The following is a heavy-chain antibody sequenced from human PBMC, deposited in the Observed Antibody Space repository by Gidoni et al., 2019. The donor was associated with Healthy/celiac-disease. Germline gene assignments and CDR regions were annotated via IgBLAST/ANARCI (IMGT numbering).Heavy chain of an antibody. CDR2: IYYSGST. CDR1: GGSISSSSYY. Sequence: QLQLQESGPGLVKPSETLSLTCTVSGGSISSSSYYWGWIRQPPGKGLEWIGSIYYSGSTYYNPSLKSRVTISVDTSKNQFSLKLSSVTAADTAVYYCASKLPYYGMDVWGQGTTVTVSS. J-gene: IGHJ6*02. D-gene: IGHD3-10*01. CDR3: ASKLPYYGMDV. V-gene: IGHV4-39*01.